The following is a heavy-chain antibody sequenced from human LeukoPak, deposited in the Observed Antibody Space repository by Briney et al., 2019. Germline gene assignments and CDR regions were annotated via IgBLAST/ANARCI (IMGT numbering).Heavy chain of an antibody. CDR2: ISGSGGGT. Sequence: GGSLRLSCAASGFTFSSYAMTWVRQAPGKGLEWVSAISGSGGGTYYADSVKGRFTISRDNSKNTLYLQMNSLRAEDTAVYYCAKERSFGTWLGDYWGQGALVTVSS. D-gene: IGHD2/OR15-2a*01. CDR3: AKERSFGTWLGDY. V-gene: IGHV3-23*01. CDR1: GFTFSSYA. J-gene: IGHJ4*02.